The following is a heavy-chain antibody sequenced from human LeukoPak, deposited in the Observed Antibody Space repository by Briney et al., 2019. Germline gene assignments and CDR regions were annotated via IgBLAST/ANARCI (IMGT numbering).Heavy chain of an antibody. CDR3: ARGHNSGWYNWFDP. V-gene: IGHV4-31*03. J-gene: IGHJ5*02. Sequence: SQTLPLTCTVSGGSISSGGYYWSWIRQLPGKGLEWIGYIYYSGSTSYNPSLKSRVTISVDTSKNQFSLTVSSVTAADTAVYYCARGHNSGWYNWFDPWGQGTLVTVSS. CDR2: IYYSGST. D-gene: IGHD6-19*01. CDR1: GGSISSGGYY.